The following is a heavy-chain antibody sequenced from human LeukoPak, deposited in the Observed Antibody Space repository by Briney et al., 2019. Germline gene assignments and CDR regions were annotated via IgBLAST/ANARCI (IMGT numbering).Heavy chain of an antibody. Sequence: PGGPLRLSCAASGFTFSSYEMNWVRQAPGKGLEWVSYISSSGSAIYYADSVKGRFTISRDNAKNSLYLQMNSLRAEDTAVYYCARVGPVVVVGSTRNYYYGMDVWGQGTTVTVSS. J-gene: IGHJ6*02. CDR3: ARVGPVVVVGSTRNYYYGMDV. D-gene: IGHD2-15*01. V-gene: IGHV3-48*03. CDR2: ISSSGSAI. CDR1: GFTFSSYE.